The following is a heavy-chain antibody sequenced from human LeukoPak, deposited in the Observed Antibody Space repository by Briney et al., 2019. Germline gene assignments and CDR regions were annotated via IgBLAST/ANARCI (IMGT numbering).Heavy chain of an antibody. CDR1: GFPLRTYV. D-gene: IGHD5-12*01. CDR2: ISGSGGST. Sequence: GGSLRLSCAASGFPLRTYVMTWVRQAAGKGLEWVSTISGSGGSTYYADSVKGRFTISRDNSKNTLYLEMNSLRVDDTATYFCMRSAYGGLVDPWGQGTLVPVSS. CDR3: MRSAYGGLVDP. J-gene: IGHJ5*02. V-gene: IGHV3-23*01.